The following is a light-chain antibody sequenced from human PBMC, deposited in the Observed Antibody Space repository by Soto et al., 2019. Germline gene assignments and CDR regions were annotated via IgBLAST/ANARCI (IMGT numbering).Light chain of an antibody. Sequence: ESVLTQSPGTLSLSPGERATLSCRASQSVTSSYLAWYQQKPGQAPRLLIYGASSRATGIPDRFRGSGSGTDFTLPISRLEPEDFAVYYCQQYGSSPRAFGQGTKVEI. CDR2: GAS. CDR1: QSVTSSY. CDR3: QQYGSSPRA. J-gene: IGKJ1*01. V-gene: IGKV3-20*01.